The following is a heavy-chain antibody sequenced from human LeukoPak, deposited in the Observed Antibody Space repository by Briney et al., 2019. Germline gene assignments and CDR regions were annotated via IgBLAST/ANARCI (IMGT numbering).Heavy chain of an antibody. CDR1: GFTFSSYG. J-gene: IGHJ6*02. CDR3: AREVASSSRYYYYYGMDV. Sequence: GRSLRLSCAASGFTFSSYGMHWVRQAPGKGLEWVAVIWYDGSNKYYADSVKGRFTISRDNSKNTLYLQMNSLRAEDTAVYYCAREVASSSRYYYYYGMDVWGQGTTVTVSS. D-gene: IGHD6-13*01. CDR2: IWYDGSNK. V-gene: IGHV3-33*01.